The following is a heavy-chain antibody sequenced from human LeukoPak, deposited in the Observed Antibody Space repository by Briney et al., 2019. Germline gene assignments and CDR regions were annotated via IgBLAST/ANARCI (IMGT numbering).Heavy chain of an antibody. V-gene: IGHV3-7*01. CDR2: IKQDGSEK. CDR1: GLTFSSYW. J-gene: IGHJ1*01. CDR3: ASQRLSYFQH. Sequence: GGSLRLSCAASGLTFSSYWMSWVRQAPGKGLEWVANIKQDGSEKYYVDSVKGRFTISRDNAKNSLYLQMNSLRAEDTAVYYCASQRLSYFQHWGQGTLVTVSS.